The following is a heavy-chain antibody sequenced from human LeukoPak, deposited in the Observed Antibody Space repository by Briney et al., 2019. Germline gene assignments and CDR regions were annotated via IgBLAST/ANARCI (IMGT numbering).Heavy chain of an antibody. D-gene: IGHD3-10*01. CDR1: GDSISSGTYY. Sequence: PSETLSLTCTVSGDSISSGTYYWSWIRQPAGKRLEWIGRIYTSGNTYYNPSLKSRVTISVDTSKNQFSLNLTSVTAADTAVYYCATSRFSGGLGRFDPWGQGTLVTVSS. CDR3: ATSRFSGGLGRFDP. J-gene: IGHJ5*02. CDR2: IYTSGNT. V-gene: IGHV4-61*02.